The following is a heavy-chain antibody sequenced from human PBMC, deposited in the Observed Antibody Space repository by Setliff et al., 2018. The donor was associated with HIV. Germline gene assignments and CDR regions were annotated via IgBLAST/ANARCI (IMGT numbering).Heavy chain of an antibody. CDR3: ARAAPYYDYVWGSYRHFDY. D-gene: IGHD3-16*02. J-gene: IGHJ4*02. CDR1: GGSISSGGYY. Sequence: SETLSLTCTVSGGSISSGGYYWSWIRQHPGKGLEWIGYIYYSGSTYNNPSLKSRVTISVDTSKNQFSLKLSSVTAADTAVYYCARAAPYYDYVWGSYRHFDYWGQGTLVTVSS. CDR2: IYYSGST. V-gene: IGHV4-31*03.